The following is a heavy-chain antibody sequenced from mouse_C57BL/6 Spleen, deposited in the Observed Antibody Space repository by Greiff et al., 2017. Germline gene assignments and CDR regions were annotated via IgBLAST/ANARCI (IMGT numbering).Heavy chain of an antibody. Sequence: DVKLVESGGGLVKPGGSLKLSCAASGFTFSSYAMSWVRQTPEKRLEWVATISDGGSYTYYPDNVKGRFTISRDNAKNNLYLQMSHLKSEDTAMYYCARKAITTGLDYWGQGTTLTVSS. CDR2: ISDGGSYT. CDR3: ARKAITTGLDY. CDR1: GFTFSSYA. V-gene: IGHV5-4*03. D-gene: IGHD1-1*01. J-gene: IGHJ2*01.